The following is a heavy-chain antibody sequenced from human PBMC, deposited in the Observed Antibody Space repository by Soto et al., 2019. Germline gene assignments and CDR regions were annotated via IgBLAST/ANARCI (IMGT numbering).Heavy chain of an antibody. V-gene: IGHV5-51*01. CDR3: VSGCLSGNDAGYCFDF. CDR2: LYSGDSDT. Sequence: WVFNQISYRTAGSNFNNYWNGWVRQMPRKGLEWMAILYSGDSDTRYSPSFQGQVTISVDNSIRTAYLQWSRLKASDTALYFCVSGCLSGNDAGYCFDFWGLGTLVTVSS. CDR1: GSNFNNYW. J-gene: IGHJ4*02. D-gene: IGHD1-1*01.